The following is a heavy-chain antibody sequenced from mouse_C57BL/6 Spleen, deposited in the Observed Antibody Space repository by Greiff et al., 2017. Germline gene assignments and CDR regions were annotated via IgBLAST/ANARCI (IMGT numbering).Heavy chain of an antibody. V-gene: IGHV1-82*01. CDR3: ARGGDGSRCFDY. Sequence: VQLQQSGPELVKPGASVKLSCKASGYAFSSSWMHWVKQRPGQGLEWIGRIYPGDGDTNYNGKFKGKATLTADKSSSTAYMQLSSLTSEDAAVYFCARGGDGSRCFDYWGQGTTLTVSS. CDR1: GYAFSSSW. J-gene: IGHJ2*01. D-gene: IGHD1-1*01. CDR2: IYPGDGDT.